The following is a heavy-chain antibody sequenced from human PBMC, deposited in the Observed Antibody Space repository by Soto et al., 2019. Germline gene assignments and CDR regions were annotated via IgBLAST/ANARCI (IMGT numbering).Heavy chain of an antibody. CDR2: ISGSGGDT. V-gene: IGHV3-23*01. Sequence: GGSLRLSCAASGFTFSSYAVSWVCQAPGKGLEWVSVISGSGGDTYYADSVKGRFTISRDNSKNTLSLQMNSLRAEDTAVYYCAKARGSSTPAPGSYWGQGTLVTVSS. D-gene: IGHD2-2*01. CDR3: AKARGSSTPAPGSY. J-gene: IGHJ1*01. CDR1: GFTFSSYA.